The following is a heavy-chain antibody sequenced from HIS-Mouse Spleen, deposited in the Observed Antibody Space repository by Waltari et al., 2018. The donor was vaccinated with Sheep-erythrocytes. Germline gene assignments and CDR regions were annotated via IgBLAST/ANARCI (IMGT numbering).Heavy chain of an antibody. J-gene: IGHJ4*02. CDR3: AKRRTGDGGLDY. V-gene: IGHV3-23*01. CDR1: GFTFSSYA. D-gene: IGHD7-27*01. Sequence: EVQLLESGGGLVQPGGSLRLSCAASGFTFSSYAMSWVRQAPGKGLEWVSAISGSGGSTYYADSVKGRFTISRDNSKNTLYRQMNSLRAEDTAVYYCAKRRTGDGGLDYWGQGTLVTVSS. CDR2: ISGSGGST.